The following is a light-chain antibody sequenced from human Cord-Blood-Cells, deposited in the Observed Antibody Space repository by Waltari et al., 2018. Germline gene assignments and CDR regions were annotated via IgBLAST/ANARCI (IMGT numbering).Light chain of an antibody. CDR3: SSYTSSSTHV. CDR1: SSDVGGYKY. Sequence: QSALTKPASVSGSPGQSITIPCTGTSSDVGGYKYVSWYQQHPGKAPKLMIDDVSNRPSGVSNRFSGSKSGNTASLTISGLQAEDEADYYCSSYTSSSTHVFGTGTKVTVL. CDR2: DVS. J-gene: IGLJ1*01. V-gene: IGLV2-14*01.